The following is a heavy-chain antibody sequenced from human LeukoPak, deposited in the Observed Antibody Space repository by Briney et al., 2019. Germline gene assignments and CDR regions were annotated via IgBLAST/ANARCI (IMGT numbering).Heavy chain of an antibody. V-gene: IGHV3-43D*03. CDR1: GFTFDDYA. CDR2: ISWDGGST. CDR3: AQSETYCSGGSCYISCFDY. J-gene: IGHJ4*02. Sequence: GGSLRLSCAASGFTFDDYAMHWVRQAPGKGLEWVSLISWDGGSTYYADSVKGRFTISRDNSKNSLYLQMNSLRAEDTALYYCAQSETYCSGGSCYISCFDYWGQGTLVTVSS. D-gene: IGHD2-15*01.